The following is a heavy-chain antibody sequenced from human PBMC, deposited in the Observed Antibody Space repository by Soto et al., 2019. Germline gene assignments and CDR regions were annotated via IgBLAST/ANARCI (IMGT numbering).Heavy chain of an antibody. CDR2: IYHSGST. CDR3: ARGDYDILTGYQYYFVY. Sequence: QLQLQESASGLVKPSQTLSLTCAVSGGSISSGGYTWSWIRQPPGKGLEGIGYIYHSGSTYYNPSLKSRVTISVGRSQNQFSLKLSAVPAADTVVYYCARGDYDILTGYQYYFVYWGQETLVTVSS. J-gene: IGHJ4*02. D-gene: IGHD3-9*01. V-gene: IGHV4-30-2*01. CDR1: GGSISSGGYT.